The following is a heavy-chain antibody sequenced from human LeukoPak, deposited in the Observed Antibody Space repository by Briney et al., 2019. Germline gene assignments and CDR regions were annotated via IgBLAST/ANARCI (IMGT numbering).Heavy chain of an antibody. CDR1: GFTFSDYD. J-gene: IGHJ4*02. V-gene: IGHV3-21*06. D-gene: IGHD3-16*01. Sequence: GGSLRLSCSASGFTFSDYDMNWIRQAPGKGLEWISAISSRSSHTYYGDSVKGRFSISRDNAKNLLYLQMNGLGAEDTAVYYCGRAFPPLRTSSAGDLWGQGTLVTVSS. CDR2: ISSRSSHT. CDR3: GRAFPPLRTSSAGDL.